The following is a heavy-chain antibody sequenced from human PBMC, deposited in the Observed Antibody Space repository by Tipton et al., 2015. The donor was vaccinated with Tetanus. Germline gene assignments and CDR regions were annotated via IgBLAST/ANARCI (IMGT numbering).Heavy chain of an antibody. J-gene: IGHJ4*02. V-gene: IGHV4-59*08. Sequence: TLSLTCTVSGGSISSYYWSWIRQPPGKGLEWIGYIYYSGSTNYNPSLKSRVTISVDTSMNHFSLRLSSVTAAETAVYYCAEGRRFCSSNSCHEYYFDSWGRGTLVTVSS. CDR3: AEGRRFCSSNSCHEYYFDS. CDR1: GGSISSYY. CDR2: IYYSGST. D-gene: IGHD2-2*01.